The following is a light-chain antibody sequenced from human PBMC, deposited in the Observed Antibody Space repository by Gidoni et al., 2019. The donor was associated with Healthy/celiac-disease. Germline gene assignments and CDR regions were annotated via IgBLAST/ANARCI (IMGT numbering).Light chain of an antibody. Sequence: DFQMTQSPSSLSASVGDRVTITCRASQSISSYLNWYQQKPGKAPKLLIYAASSLQSGVPSRFSGSGSGTDFTLTISSLQPEDVATYYCQQSYSTLWTFGQGTKVEIK. CDR2: AAS. CDR1: QSISSY. J-gene: IGKJ1*01. V-gene: IGKV1-39*01. CDR3: QQSYSTLWT.